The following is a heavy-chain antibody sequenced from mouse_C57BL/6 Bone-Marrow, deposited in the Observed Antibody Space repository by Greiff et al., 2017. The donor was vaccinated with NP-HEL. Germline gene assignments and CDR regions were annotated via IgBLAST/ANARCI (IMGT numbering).Heavy chain of an antibody. J-gene: IGHJ1*03. CDR3: TTWYYYYGSSYRWYFDV. V-gene: IGHV14-4*01. Sequence: EVMLVESGAELVRPGASVKLSCTASGFNIKDDYMHWVKQRPEQGLEWIGWIDPENGDTEYASKFQGKATITADTSSNTAYLQLSSLTSEDTAVYYCTTWYYYYGSSYRWYFDVWGTGTTVTVSS. CDR2: IDPENGDT. D-gene: IGHD1-1*01. CDR1: GFNIKDDY.